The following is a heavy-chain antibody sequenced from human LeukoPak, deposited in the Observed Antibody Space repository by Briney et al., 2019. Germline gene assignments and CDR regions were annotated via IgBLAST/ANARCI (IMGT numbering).Heavy chain of an antibody. CDR3: ARDIKRSRARWENLGFDP. J-gene: IGHJ5*02. CDR2: IIPIFGTA. V-gene: IGHV1-69*06. CDR1: GGTFSSYA. D-gene: IGHD1-14*01. Sequence: SVKVSCKASGGTFSSYAISWVRQAPGQGLEWMGGIIPIFGTANYAQKFQGRVTITADKSTSTAYMELSSLRSDDTAMYYCARDIKRSRARWENLGFDPWGQGTLVTVSS.